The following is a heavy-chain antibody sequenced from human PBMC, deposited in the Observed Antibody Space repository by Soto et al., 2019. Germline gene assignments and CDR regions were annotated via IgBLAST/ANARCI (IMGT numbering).Heavy chain of an antibody. CDR1: CSSITSGGFS. D-gene: IGHD1-1*01. V-gene: IGHV4-30-2*01. CDR3: ARDQLEGNWFDP. Sequence: TLSLTCALFCSSITSGGFSWNWIRQPPGKGLEWIGYIYHSGSTLYNPSLKSRVTISVDKSKNQFSLKLTSVTAADTAVYYCARDQLEGNWFDPWGQG. CDR2: IYHSGST. J-gene: IGHJ5*02.